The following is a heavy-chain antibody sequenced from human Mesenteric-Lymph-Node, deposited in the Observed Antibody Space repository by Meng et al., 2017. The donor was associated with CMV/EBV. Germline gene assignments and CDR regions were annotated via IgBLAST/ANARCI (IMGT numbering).Heavy chain of an antibody. V-gene: IGHV3-23*01. J-gene: IGHJ4*02. D-gene: IGHD2-2*01. CDR1: FSNYA. CDR2: LVGSATRT. CDR3: ARGAFCRSSSCTNMEQGDS. Sequence: FSNYAMNWVRQAPGKGLEWVSGLVGSATRTFYADSVKGRFTISRDNSKNTLYLQLNSLTAEDTAIYYCARGAFCRSSSCTNMEQGDSWGQGTLVTVSS.